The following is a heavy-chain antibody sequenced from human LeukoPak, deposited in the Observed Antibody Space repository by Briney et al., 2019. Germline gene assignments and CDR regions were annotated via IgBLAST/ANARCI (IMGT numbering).Heavy chain of an antibody. D-gene: IGHD6-13*01. CDR1: GFTFSSYW. Sequence: GGSLRLSCAASGFTFSSYWMHWVRQAPGKGLLWVSRINSDGSSASYADSVMGRFTISRDNAKNTLYLQMNSLRAEDTAVYYCVRDGQRGAAAGLYFDYWGQGTLVTVSS. CDR2: INSDGSSA. V-gene: IGHV3-74*01. J-gene: IGHJ4*02. CDR3: VRDGQRGAAAGLYFDY.